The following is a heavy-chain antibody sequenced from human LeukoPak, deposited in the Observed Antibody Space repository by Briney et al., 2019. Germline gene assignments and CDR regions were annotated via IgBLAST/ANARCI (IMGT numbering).Heavy chain of an antibody. Sequence: GTSVKVSCKASGFTFTSSAVQWVRQARGQRREWIGWIVVGSGNTNYAQKFQERVTITRDMSTSTAYMELSSLRSEDTAVYYCATPSQDYGDYSYWGQGTLVTVSS. V-gene: IGHV1-58*01. J-gene: IGHJ4*02. CDR1: GFTFTSSA. CDR3: ATPSQDYGDYSY. D-gene: IGHD4-17*01. CDR2: IVVGSGNT.